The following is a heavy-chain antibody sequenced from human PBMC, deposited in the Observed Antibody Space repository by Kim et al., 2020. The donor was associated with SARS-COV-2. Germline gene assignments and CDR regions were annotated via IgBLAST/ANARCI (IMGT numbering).Heavy chain of an antibody. D-gene: IGHD3-10*01. Sequence: GGSLRLSCAASGFTFSSYAMSWVRQAPGKGLEWVSAISGSGGSTYYADSVKGRFTISRDNSKNTLYLQMNSLRAEDTAVYYCAKDRVRWGSGSYYMIDGMDVWGQGTTVTVSS. V-gene: IGHV3-23*01. CDR1: GFTFSSYA. J-gene: IGHJ6*02. CDR3: AKDRVRWGSGSYYMIDGMDV. CDR2: ISGSGGST.